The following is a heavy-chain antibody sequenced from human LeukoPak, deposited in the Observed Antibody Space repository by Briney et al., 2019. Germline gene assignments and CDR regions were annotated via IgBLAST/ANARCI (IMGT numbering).Heavy chain of an antibody. J-gene: IGHJ4*02. CDR1: GFTFSSYS. CDR3: ARDLEYCSSTSCYN. Sequence: GGSLRLSCAASGFTFSSYSMNWVRRAPGKGLECVSYISSSSSTIYYADSVKGRFTISRDNAKNSLYLQMNSLRAEDTAVYYCARDLEYCSSTSCYNWGQGTLVTVSS. V-gene: IGHV3-48*04. CDR2: ISSSSSTI. D-gene: IGHD2-2*01.